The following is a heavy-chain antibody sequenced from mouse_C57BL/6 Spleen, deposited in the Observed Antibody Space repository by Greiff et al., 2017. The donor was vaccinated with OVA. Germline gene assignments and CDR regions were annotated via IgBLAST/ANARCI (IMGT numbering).Heavy chain of an antibody. CDR1: GYTFTSYW. V-gene: IGHV1-74*01. D-gene: IGHD2-4*01. CDR2: IHPSDSDT. CDR3: AIYYDYDGIYYAMDY. Sequence: QVQLQQPGAELVKPGASVKVSCKASGYTFTSYWMHWVKQRPGQGLEWIGRIHPSDSDTNYNQKFKGKATLTVDKSSSTAYMQLCSLTSEDSAVYYCAIYYDYDGIYYAMDYWGQGTSVTVSS. J-gene: IGHJ4*01.